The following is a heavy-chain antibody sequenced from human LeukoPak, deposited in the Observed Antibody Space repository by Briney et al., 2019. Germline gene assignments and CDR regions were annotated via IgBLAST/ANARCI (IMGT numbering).Heavy chain of an antibody. D-gene: IGHD2-15*01. Sequence: SETLSLTCTVSGGSISSYSWGWIRQAPGKGLEWIGNIYYSGSTNYNPSLKSRVTISVDTSRNQFSLKLSSVTAADTAIYYCAREVAGRKDYWGQGALVTVSS. CDR1: GGSISSYS. CDR3: AREVAGRKDY. V-gene: IGHV4-59*01. CDR2: IYYSGST. J-gene: IGHJ4*02.